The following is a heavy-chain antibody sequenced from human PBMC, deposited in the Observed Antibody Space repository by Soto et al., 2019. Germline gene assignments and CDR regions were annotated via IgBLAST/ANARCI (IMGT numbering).Heavy chain of an antibody. CDR2: IYHSGST. D-gene: IGHD2-2*01. Sequence: SETLSLTCAVSGGSISSSNWWSWVRQPPGKGLEWIGEIYHSGSTNYNPSLKSRVTISVDKSKNQFSLQLSSVTAADTPLYYCARDPPLPAAMVDWGQGTLVTVSS. CDR1: GGSISSSNW. CDR3: ARDPPLPAAMVD. J-gene: IGHJ4*02. V-gene: IGHV4-4*02.